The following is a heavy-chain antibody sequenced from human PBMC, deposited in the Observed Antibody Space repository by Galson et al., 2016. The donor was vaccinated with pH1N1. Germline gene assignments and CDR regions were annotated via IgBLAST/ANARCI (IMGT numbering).Heavy chain of an antibody. CDR1: GFTFSNAW. J-gene: IGHJ4*02. CDR3: STGWGPHINHSSGYKDDIDY. V-gene: IGHV3-15*01. Sequence: SLRLSCAASGFTFSNAWMSWVRQAPGKGLEWVGRIQSQSDGGTTDYTSPVKGRFILSRADSKNMVYLQMSSLKTEDTAVYYCSTGWGPHINHSSGYKDDIDYWGQGTLVTVSS. D-gene: IGHD3-22*01. CDR2: IQSQSDGGTT.